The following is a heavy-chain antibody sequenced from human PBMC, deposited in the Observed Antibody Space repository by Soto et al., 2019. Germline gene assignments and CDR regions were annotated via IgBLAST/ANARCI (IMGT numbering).Heavy chain of an antibody. CDR2: IYHSGST. CDR1: GGSISSSNW. CDR3: VYYDSSGTHDY. Sequence: SETLSLTCAVSGGSISSSNWWSWVRQPPGKGLEWIGEIYHSGSTNYNPSLKSRVTISVDKSKNQFSLKLSSVTAADTAVYYCVYYDSSGTHDYWGQGTLVTVSS. J-gene: IGHJ4*02. V-gene: IGHV4-4*02. D-gene: IGHD3-22*01.